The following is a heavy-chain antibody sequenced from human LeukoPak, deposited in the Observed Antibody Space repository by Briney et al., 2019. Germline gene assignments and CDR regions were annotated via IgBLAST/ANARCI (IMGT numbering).Heavy chain of an antibody. D-gene: IGHD3-22*01. CDR3: AKVANYYDSSGYFGSPISYYYMDV. V-gene: IGHV1-8*01. CDR2: MNPDSGNT. CDR1: GYTFTSYD. Sequence: ASVKVSCTASGYTFTSYDINWVRQATGQGLEWMGRMNPDSGNTGYTQTFQGRVTMTRNTSISTAYMELSSLRSEDTAVYYCAKVANYYDSSGYFGSPISYYYMDVWGKGTTVSVSS. J-gene: IGHJ6*03.